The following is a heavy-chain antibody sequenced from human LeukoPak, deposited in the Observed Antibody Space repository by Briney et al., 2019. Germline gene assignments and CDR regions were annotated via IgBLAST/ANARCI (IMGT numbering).Heavy chain of an antibody. V-gene: IGHV3-30*18. D-gene: IGHD2-15*01. CDR3: AKGCLGGGNCFFFQH. J-gene: IGHJ1*01. CDR2: ISNDGNTK. CDR1: GFTFNNYG. Sequence: GGSLRLSCAASGFTFNNYGMHWVRQAPGKGLEWVADISNDGNTKYYADSVGDRFTISRDNSRNTLNLQMNSLRPGDTAVYYCAKGCLGGGNCFFFQHWGQGTLVTVSS.